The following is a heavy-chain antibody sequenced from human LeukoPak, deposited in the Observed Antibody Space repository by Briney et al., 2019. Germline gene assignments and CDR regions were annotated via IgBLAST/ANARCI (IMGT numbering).Heavy chain of an antibody. D-gene: IGHD5-12*01. CDR2: ISGSGGFT. V-gene: IGHV3-23*01. J-gene: IGHJ4*02. Sequence: PGGSLRLSCAASGFTFSSYAMSWVRQAPGKGLEWVSAISGSGGFTYYADSVKGRFTISRDNSKNTLYPQVNSLRGEDTAVYYCAKDRSGSDNRGTFDYWGQGTLVTVSS. CDR1: GFTFSSYA. CDR3: AKDRSGSDNRGTFDY.